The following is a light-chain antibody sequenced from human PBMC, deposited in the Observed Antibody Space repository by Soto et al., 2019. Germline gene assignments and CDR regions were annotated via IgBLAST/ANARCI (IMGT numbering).Light chain of an antibody. CDR2: DAS. CDR1: QTISTY. V-gene: IGKV1-39*01. CDR3: QQSCSSLLS. J-gene: IGKJ4*01. Sequence: DIQLTQSPSSLSASVGDRVTITCRASQTISTYLTWFQQKPGNAPKVLIYDASTLQSGVPSRFSGSGSGAEFTLTINGLQPEDFATYYCQQSCSSLLSCGGGTKVEIK.